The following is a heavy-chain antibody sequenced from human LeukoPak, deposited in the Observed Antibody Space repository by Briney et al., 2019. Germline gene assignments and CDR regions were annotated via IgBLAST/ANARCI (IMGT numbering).Heavy chain of an antibody. D-gene: IGHD2/OR15-2a*01. J-gene: IGHJ4*02. CDR3: ARHRIHSFDY. V-gene: IGHV4-59*08. Sequence: SETLSLTCTVSGGSVSSYYWSWIRQPPGKGLEWTGYIHYSGSTNYNPSLKSRVTILVDTSKNQFSLRLSSVTAADTAVYYCARHRIHSFDYWGQGTLVTVSS. CDR2: IHYSGST. CDR1: GGSVSSYY.